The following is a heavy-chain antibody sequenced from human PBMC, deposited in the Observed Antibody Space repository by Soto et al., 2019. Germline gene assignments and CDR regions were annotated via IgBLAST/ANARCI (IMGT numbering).Heavy chain of an antibody. V-gene: IGHV4-59*01. CDR3: KRDLDIGHRGYGQSNA. CDR1: GGSISSYY. Sequence: SETLSLTCTISGGSISSYYWSWIRQTPGKGLEWIGYVYFSGSTNYNPSLKSRVLISIDTSRNQFSLKLNSVTAADTAVYYCKRDLDIGHRGYGQSNAWGQGKTVTV. D-gene: IGHD5-12*01. CDR2: VYFSGST. J-gene: IGHJ6*02.